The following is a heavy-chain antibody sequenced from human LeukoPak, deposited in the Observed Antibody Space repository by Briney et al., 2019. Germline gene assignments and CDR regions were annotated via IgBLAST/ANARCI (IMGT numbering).Heavy chain of an antibody. CDR3: APFPSSVMDV. CDR1: GFTFSDYY. V-gene: IGHV3-11*06. J-gene: IGHJ6*02. D-gene: IGHD6-6*01. CDR2: ISSSSSYT. Sequence: GGSLRLSCAAFGFTFSDYYMSWIRQAPGKGLEWVSYISSSSSYTNYADSVKGRFTISRDNAKNSLYLQMNSLRAEDTAVYYCAPFPSSVMDVWGQGTTVTVSS.